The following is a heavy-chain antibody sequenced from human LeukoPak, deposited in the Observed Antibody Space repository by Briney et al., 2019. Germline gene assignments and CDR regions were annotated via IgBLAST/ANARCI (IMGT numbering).Heavy chain of an antibody. CDR2: IWSDGSNK. V-gene: IGHV3-33*01. Sequence: GKSLRLSCATSGFTFSGYGMHWVRQAPGKGLEWVTVIWSDGSNKYYADSVKGRFTISRDNSKNTLYLQMNSLRAEDTAVYYCARGYYAGRGHHFEYWGQGTLATVSS. D-gene: IGHD3-22*01. CDR3: ARGYYAGRGHHFEY. CDR1: GFTFSGYG. J-gene: IGHJ4*02.